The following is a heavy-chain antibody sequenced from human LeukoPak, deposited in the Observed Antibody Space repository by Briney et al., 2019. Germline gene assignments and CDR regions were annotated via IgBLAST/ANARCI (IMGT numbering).Heavy chain of an antibody. Sequence: GGSLRLSCAASGFTFSSYWVSWVRQAPGKGLEWVANIKQDGSEKYYVDSVKGRFTISRDNAKNSLYLQMNSLRAEDTAVYYCARDRSSSWYGTGYFQHWGQGTLVTVSS. CDR2: IKQDGSEK. CDR1: GFTFSSYW. D-gene: IGHD6-13*01. J-gene: IGHJ1*01. V-gene: IGHV3-7*01. CDR3: ARDRSSSWYGTGYFQH.